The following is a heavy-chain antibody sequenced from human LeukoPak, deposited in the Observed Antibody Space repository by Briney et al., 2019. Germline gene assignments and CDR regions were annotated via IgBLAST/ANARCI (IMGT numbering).Heavy chain of an antibody. CDR2: IKRDGSVT. D-gene: IGHD3-9*01. V-gene: IGHV3-74*01. Sequence: TGRSLRLSCAASVFTFSSYWMHWVRQAAGKGLVLVSRIKRDGSVTTYADSVKGRFTISRDNAKNTLYLQMNSLRDEDTAVYFCARLDILTGNYYYFEYWGQGSLVTVSS. CDR3: ARLDILTGNYYYFEY. CDR1: VFTFSSYW. J-gene: IGHJ4*02.